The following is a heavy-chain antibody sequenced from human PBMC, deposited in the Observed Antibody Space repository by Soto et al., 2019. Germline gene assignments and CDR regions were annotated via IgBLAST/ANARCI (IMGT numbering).Heavy chain of an antibody. D-gene: IGHD6-13*01. CDR3: ARDRAPSIAAAGTYRNYYYYGMDV. V-gene: IGHV3-33*01. Sequence: VQLVESGGGVVQPGRSLRLSCAASGFTFSSYGMHWVRQAPGKGLEWVAVIWYDGSNKYYADSVKGRFTISRDNSKNTLYLQMNSLRAEDTAVYYCARDRAPSIAAAGTYRNYYYYGMDVWGQGTTVTVSS. CDR2: IWYDGSNK. CDR1: GFTFSSYG. J-gene: IGHJ6*02.